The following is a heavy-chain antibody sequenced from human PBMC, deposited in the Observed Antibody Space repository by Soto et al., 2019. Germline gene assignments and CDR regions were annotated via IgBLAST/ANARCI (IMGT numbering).Heavy chain of an antibody. CDR2: IKEDGSGK. CDR1: GFTFSSYW. Sequence: GGSLRLSCTASGFTFSSYWMSWVRQAPGKGLGWVANIKEDGSGKYYVDSVKGRFSISRDNARNSLYLQMNSLRVEDTAVYYCVRVGRLGGYWGQGALVTVSS. CDR3: VRVGRLGGY. J-gene: IGHJ4*02. V-gene: IGHV3-7*03. D-gene: IGHD3-16*01.